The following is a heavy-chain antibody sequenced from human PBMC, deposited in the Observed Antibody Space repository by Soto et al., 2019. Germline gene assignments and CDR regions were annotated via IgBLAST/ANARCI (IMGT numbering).Heavy chain of an antibody. CDR3: ASRKSSPYFDY. Sequence: PSETLSLTCTVSGGSISSGDYYWSWIRQPPGKGLECIGYIYYSGSTYYNPSLKSRVTISVDTSKNQFFLKLSSVTAADTAVYYCASRKSSPYFDYWGQGTLVTVS. V-gene: IGHV4-30-4*01. J-gene: IGHJ4*02. CDR2: IYYSGST. D-gene: IGHD3-10*01. CDR1: GGSISSGDYY.